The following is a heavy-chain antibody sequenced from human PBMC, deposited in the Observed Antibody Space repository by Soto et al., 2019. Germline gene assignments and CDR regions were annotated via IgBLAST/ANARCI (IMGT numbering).Heavy chain of an antibody. V-gene: IGHV4-39*01. CDR3: ARHVGGYYYYMEV. CDR1: ACSFSSGSYY. J-gene: IGHJ6*03. Sequence: PETLSLTCTVSACSFSSGSYYWRWVRQPPGKGLEWIGSIYYSGNTYYNPSLKSQDTISVDTSKNHFSLNLSSLTAADTAVYYCARHVGGYYYYMEVWGQGTTVTVSS. CDR2: IYYSGNT. D-gene: IGHD2-15*01.